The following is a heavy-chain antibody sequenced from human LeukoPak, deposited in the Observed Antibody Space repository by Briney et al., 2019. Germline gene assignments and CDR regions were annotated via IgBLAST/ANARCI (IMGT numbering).Heavy chain of an antibody. J-gene: IGHJ4*02. D-gene: IGHD2-15*01. V-gene: IGHV3-23*01. CDR3: AKGRCSGVGCDSFHS. CDR1: GLRFRSYA. CDR2: ISNDSSFT. Sequence: GGSLRLSCVASGLRFRSYAMNWVRQAPGKGLECISTISNDSSFTYYADSVKGRSAISRDDSKNTLYLQMNNLKVEDTAVYYCAKGRCSGVGCDSFHSWGQGALVTVSS.